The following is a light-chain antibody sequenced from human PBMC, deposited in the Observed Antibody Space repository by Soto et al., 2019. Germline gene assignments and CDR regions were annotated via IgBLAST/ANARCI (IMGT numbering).Light chain of an antibody. J-gene: IGKJ5*01. CDR1: QNILSN. CDR3: QQYNNWPIT. CDR2: GAS. Sequence: EIVMTQSPATLSVSPGERVTLSCRASQNILSNLAWYQQKPGQAPRLLIYGASTRATGIPARFSGSGSGTEFTLTITSLQSEDFAVYYCQQYNNWPITFGQGTRLEIK. V-gene: IGKV3-15*01.